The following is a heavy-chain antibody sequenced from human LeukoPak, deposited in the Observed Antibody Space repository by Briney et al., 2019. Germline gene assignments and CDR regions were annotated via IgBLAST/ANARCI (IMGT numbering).Heavy chain of an antibody. V-gene: IGHV3-23*01. J-gene: IGHJ4*02. CDR1: GFTFSNYA. Sequence: GGSLRLSCAASGFTFSNYAMSWVRQAPGKGLDWVSAISDSGGTTYYADSVKGRFTISRDNSKNTLYLQMNSLRAEDTAIYYCAKEEGYSYGRYFDYWGLGTLVTVSS. CDR3: AKEEGYSYGRYFDY. D-gene: IGHD5-18*01. CDR2: ISDSGGTT.